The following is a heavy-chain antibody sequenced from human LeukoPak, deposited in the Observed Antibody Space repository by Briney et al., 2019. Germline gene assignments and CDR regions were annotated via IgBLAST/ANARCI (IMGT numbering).Heavy chain of an antibody. CDR1: GYTFTGYY. CDR2: INPQNGDT. CDR3: ASDVLPPARYDAFDV. D-gene: IGHD2-15*01. V-gene: IGHV1-2*02. Sequence: ASVKVSCKASGYTFTGYYIHWVRQAPGQGLECVGWINPQNGDTYSTEKFQGRVAMTRDTSITTAYMELRGLTGDDTAVYYCASDVLPPARYDAFDVWGQGTMVTVSS. J-gene: IGHJ3*01.